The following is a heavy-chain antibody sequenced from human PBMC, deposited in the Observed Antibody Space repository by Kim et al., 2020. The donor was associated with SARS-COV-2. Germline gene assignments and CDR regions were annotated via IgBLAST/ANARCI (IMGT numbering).Heavy chain of an antibody. CDR3: AADVTSAGKGEFDY. CDR2: VKTRRDGDRN. V-gene: IGHV3-15*05. Sequence: GGSLRLSCAASGFSFGYACMNWVRQAPGKGLEWIGYVKTRRDGDRNDYSASRNDTIIISRDDSKNMLSLQMNSLQVEDTGLYYCAADVTSAGKGEFDYWGQGTLAAVSS. CDR1: GFSFGYAC. J-gene: IGHJ4*02. D-gene: IGHD6-13*01.